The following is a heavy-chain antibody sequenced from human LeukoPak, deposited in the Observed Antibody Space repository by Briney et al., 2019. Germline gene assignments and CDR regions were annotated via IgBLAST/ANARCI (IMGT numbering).Heavy chain of an antibody. CDR1: GYTFTSYY. CDR3: ARKQCSGSYCIYDY. CDR2: INPNSGGT. Sequence: GASVKVSCKASGYTFTSYYMHWVRQAPGQGLEWMGWINPNSGGTNYAQKFQGRVTMTRDTSISTAYMELSRLRSDDTAVYYCARKQCSGSYCIYDYWGQGTLVTVSS. D-gene: IGHD3-10*02. J-gene: IGHJ4*02. V-gene: IGHV1-2*02.